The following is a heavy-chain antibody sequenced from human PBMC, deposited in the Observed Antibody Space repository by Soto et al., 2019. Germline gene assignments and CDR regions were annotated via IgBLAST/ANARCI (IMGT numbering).Heavy chain of an antibody. CDR1: GYTFTSYV. Sequence: QVQLVQSGAEVKKPGDSVKVSFKASGYTFTSYVRHWVRQAPGQRLVWIGWINAGNGNTRNSHKVKGRVTITRDTSASTAYMELSSLRSEDTTVYYCVRGFSGGDADWLDPWGQGTLVTVSS. CDR3: VRGFSGGDADWLDP. D-gene: IGHD2-21*02. V-gene: IGHV1-3*01. J-gene: IGHJ5*02. CDR2: INAGNGNT.